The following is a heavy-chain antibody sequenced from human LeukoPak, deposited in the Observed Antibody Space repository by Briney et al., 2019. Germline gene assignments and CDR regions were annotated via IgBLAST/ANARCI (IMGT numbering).Heavy chain of an antibody. V-gene: IGHV4-34*01. CDR3: ARGRLSQYYYGSGTPKSFDY. Sequence: SETLSLTCAVYGGSFSGYYWSWIRQPPGKGLEWIGEINHSGSTNYNPSLKSRVTISVDTSKNQFSLKLSSVTAADTAVYYCARGRLSQYYYGSGTPKSFDYWGQGTLVTVSS. CDR1: GGSFSGYY. J-gene: IGHJ4*02. CDR2: INHSGST. D-gene: IGHD3-10*01.